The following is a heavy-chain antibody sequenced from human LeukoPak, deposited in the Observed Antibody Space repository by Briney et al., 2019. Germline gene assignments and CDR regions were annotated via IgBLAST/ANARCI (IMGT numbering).Heavy chain of an antibody. D-gene: IGHD2-2*01. CDR2: IRYDGRNK. Sequence: GGSLRLSCAASGFTFSSYGMHWVRQAPGKGLEWVAFIRYDGRNKYSADSVKGRITISRDNSKNTLYLQMNSLRAEDTAVYYCAKDGLVGLSYWFDPWGQGILVTVSS. J-gene: IGHJ5*02. CDR1: GFTFSSYG. CDR3: AKDGLVGLSYWFDP. V-gene: IGHV3-30*02.